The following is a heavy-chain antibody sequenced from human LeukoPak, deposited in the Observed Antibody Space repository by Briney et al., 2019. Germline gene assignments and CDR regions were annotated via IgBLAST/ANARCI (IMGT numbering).Heavy chain of an antibody. V-gene: IGHV4-59*01. Sequence: SETLSLTCTVSGGSISGFYWNWIRQPPGKGLEWIGHIYYTGSTTYNPSRKSRVTISLDTSKNQFSLTLASVTAADTAVYYCARSGYKYGGDAFDIWGQGTKVTVSS. CDR1: GGSISGFY. CDR3: ARSGYKYGGDAFDI. J-gene: IGHJ3*02. D-gene: IGHD5-18*01. CDR2: IYYTGST.